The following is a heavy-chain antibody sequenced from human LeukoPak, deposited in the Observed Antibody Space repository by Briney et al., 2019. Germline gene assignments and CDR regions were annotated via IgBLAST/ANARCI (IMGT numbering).Heavy chain of an antibody. Sequence: GGSLRLSCAASGFTFSSYGMHWVRQAPGKGLEWVAVISYDGSNKYYADSVKGRFTISRDNSKNTLYLQMNSLRAEDTAVYYCAKDSAPHTLTGYSQFQHWGQGTLVTVSS. J-gene: IGHJ1*01. V-gene: IGHV3-30*18. CDR3: AKDSAPHTLTGYSQFQH. CDR2: ISYDGSNK. CDR1: GFTFSSYG. D-gene: IGHD3-9*01.